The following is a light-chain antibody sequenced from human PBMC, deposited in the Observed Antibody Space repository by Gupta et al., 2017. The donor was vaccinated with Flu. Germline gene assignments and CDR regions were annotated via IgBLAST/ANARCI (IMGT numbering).Light chain of an antibody. CDR3: AAWDDSLNGNYV. CDR2: VNN. J-gene: IGLJ1*01. CDR1: SSSTGSNT. V-gene: IGLV1-44*01. Sequence: VTTSSSGSSSSTGSNTVNWYQQLPGTAPNLLIYVNNKRPSGVPDRCSCSKLGTSASLAINGLQSEDEADYDCAAWDDSLNGNYVFGTGTKVTVL.